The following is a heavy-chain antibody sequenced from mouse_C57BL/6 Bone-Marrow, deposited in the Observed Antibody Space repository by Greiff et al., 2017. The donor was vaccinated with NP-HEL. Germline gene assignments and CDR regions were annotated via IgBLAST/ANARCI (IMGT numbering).Heavy chain of an antibody. CDR2: ISYDGSN. CDR3: ARGELGRGFAY. CDR1: GYSITSGYY. Sequence: DVQLQESGPGLVKPSQSLSLTCSVTGYSITSGYYWNWIRQFPGNKLEWMGYISYDGSNNYNPSLKNRISITRDTSKNQFFLKLNSVTTEDTATYYCARGELGRGFAYWGQGTLVTVSA. V-gene: IGHV3-6*01. J-gene: IGHJ3*01. D-gene: IGHD4-1*01.